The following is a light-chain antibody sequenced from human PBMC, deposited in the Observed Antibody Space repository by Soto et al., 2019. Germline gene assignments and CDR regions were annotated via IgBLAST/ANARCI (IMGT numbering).Light chain of an antibody. Sequence: DILFTQSPSFLSASVGDRGTITCRASQGISSSLAWYQQKPGKAPKLLIYAASTLQSGVPSRFSGSGSGTEFTLTISSMQPEDFANYYCQQLNSYPHTFGGGTKVDIK. CDR3: QQLNSYPHT. J-gene: IGKJ4*01. V-gene: IGKV1-9*01. CDR2: AAS. CDR1: QGISSS.